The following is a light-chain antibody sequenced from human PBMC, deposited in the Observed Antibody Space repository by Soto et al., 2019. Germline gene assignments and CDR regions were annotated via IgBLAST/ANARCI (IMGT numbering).Light chain of an antibody. J-gene: IGKJ4*01. Sequence: DIVMTQSPYSLAVSLGERATINCKSRQSVLSTSNGKDFLGWFQQKPGQPPKLVISWESTRESGVPDRFSGSGSGTDLNLTISRLQAEDVAVYYRQKYYGATITFGGGTKVDIK. CDR3: QKYYGATIT. CDR2: WES. CDR1: QSVLSTSNGKDF. V-gene: IGKV4-1*01.